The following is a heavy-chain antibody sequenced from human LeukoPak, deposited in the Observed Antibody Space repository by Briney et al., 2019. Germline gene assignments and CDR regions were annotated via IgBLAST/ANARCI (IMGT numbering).Heavy chain of an antibody. CDR3: ARDPLGYDAFDI. D-gene: IGHD1-26*01. Sequence: SETLSLTCTVSGGSISSYYWSWIRQPPGKGLGWIGYIYYSGSTNYNPSLKSRVTISVDTSKNQFSLKLSSVTAADTAVYYCARDPLGYDAFDIWGQGTMVTVSS. V-gene: IGHV4-59*01. CDR2: IYYSGST. J-gene: IGHJ3*02. CDR1: GGSISSYY.